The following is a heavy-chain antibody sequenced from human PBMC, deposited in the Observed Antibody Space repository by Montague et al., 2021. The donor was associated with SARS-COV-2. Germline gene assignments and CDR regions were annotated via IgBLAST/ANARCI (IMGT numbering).Heavy chain of an antibody. J-gene: IGHJ1*01. V-gene: IGHV4-61*02. CDR3: AGPDWLKH. Sequence: TRSLTCTVPGDSINSGSYYWSWIRQPAGKGLEWIGRIYTSGRTNYNPSLRSRINMSLDTSKSRFSLNLTSVTAADTAVYYCAGPDWLKHWGQGALVTVSS. CDR2: IYTSGRT. CDR1: GDSINSGSYY. D-gene: IGHD3-9*01.